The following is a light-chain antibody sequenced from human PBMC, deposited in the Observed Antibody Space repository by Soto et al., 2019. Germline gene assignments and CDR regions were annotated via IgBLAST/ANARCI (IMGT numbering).Light chain of an antibody. V-gene: IGKV3-15*01. Sequence: EIVMAQSPATLSVSPGETAILSCRASQSVSSNLAWYQQKPGQAPRLLIYGASTRATGIPARFSGSGSGTEFTLTISSLRSEDFAVYYCQQYNNWPPLTFGGGTKVDIK. CDR3: QQYNNWPPLT. J-gene: IGKJ4*01. CDR2: GAS. CDR1: QSVSSN.